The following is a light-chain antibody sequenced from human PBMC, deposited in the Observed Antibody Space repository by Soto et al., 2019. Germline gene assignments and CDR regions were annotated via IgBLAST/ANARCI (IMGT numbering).Light chain of an antibody. J-gene: IGLJ1*01. V-gene: IGLV2-14*01. CDR3: SSYTSSSTYV. Sequence: QSALTQSASVSGSPGQSITISCTGTSSDVGEYNSVSWYQQHPGKAPKLIIYEVTNRPSGVSDRLSGSKSGNTASLTISGLQAEDEADYYCSSYTSSSTYVFGVGTKLTVL. CDR2: EVT. CDR1: SSDVGEYNS.